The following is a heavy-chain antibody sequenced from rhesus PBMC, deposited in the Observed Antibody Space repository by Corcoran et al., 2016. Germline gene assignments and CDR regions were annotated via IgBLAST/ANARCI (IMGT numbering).Heavy chain of an antibody. CDR1: GGSISDSYR. CDR2: IYGSSTST. J-gene: IGHJ4*01. Sequence: QVKLQESGPGVVKPSETLSLTCAVSGGSISDSYRWSWIRRPPGTGLEWIGYIYGSSTSTNYKPSLKSRVTISKDTSKNQFSLKLSSVTVADTAVYYCARDLSFCLLYYFDYWGQGVLVTVSS. D-gene: IGHD2-39*01. V-gene: IGHV4S10*01. CDR3: ARDLSFCLLYYFDY.